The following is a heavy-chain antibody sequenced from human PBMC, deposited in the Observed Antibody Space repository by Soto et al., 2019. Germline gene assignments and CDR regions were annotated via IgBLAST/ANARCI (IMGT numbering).Heavy chain of an antibody. CDR2: ISSSGSTI. CDR1: GFTFSDYY. V-gene: IGHV3-11*04. D-gene: IGHD5-18*01. J-gene: IGHJ4*01. CDR3: VRDRDLDRDMVHGDF. Sequence: GGSLRLSCAASGFTFSDYYMSWIRQAPGKGLEWVSYISSSGSTIYYAESVKGRFTISRDNAKNSLFLQMNSLRDEDTAVYYCVRDRDLDRDMVHGDFWGQGTLVTAPQ.